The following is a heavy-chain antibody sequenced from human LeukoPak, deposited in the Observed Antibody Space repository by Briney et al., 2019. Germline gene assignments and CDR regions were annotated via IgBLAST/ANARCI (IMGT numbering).Heavy chain of an antibody. CDR3: ARHYGDYSYYYYYYMDV. D-gene: IGHD4-17*01. Sequence: SETLSLTCTVSGGSLSSYYWSWIRQPPGKGLEWIGYTYYSGSTNYNPSLKSRVTISVDTSKNQFSLKLSSVTAADTAVYYCARHYGDYSYYYYYYMDVWGKGTTVTVSS. CDR1: GGSLSSYY. V-gene: IGHV4-59*01. J-gene: IGHJ6*03. CDR2: TYYSGST.